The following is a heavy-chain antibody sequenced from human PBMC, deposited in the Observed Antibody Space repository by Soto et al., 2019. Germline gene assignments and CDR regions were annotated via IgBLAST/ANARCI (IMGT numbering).Heavy chain of an antibody. Sequence: PSETLSLTCTVSGGSISSSSYYWGWIRQPPGKGLEWIGSIYYSGSTYYNPSLKSRVTISVDTSKNQFSLKLSSVTAADTAVYYCARDPRFDPWGQGTLVTVSS. J-gene: IGHJ5*02. V-gene: IGHV4-39*02. CDR3: ARDPRFDP. CDR1: GGSISSSSYY. CDR2: IYYSGST.